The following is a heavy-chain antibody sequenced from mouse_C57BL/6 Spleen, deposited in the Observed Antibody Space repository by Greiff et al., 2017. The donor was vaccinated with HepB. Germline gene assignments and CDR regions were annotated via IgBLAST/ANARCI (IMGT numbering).Heavy chain of an antibody. J-gene: IGHJ1*03. CDR3: SRKDSIWYFDV. CDR2: IHPNSGST. Sequence: QVQLQQPGAELVKPGASVKLSCKASGYTFTSYWMHWVKQRPGQGLEWIGMIHPNSGSTNYNEKFKSKATLTVDKSSSTAYMQLSSLTSEDSAVYYCSRKDSIWYFDVWGTGTTVTVSS. V-gene: IGHV1-64*01. D-gene: IGHD2-10*02. CDR1: GYTFTSYW.